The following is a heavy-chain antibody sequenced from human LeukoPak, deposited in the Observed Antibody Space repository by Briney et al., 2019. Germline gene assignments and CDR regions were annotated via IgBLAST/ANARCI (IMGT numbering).Heavy chain of an antibody. CDR1: GSIFTSYW. J-gene: IGHJ4*02. CDR3: ARRYYGSGSYYPLDY. Sequence: HGASLKISCQGSGSIFTSYWIGWVRQLPGKGLEWMGIIYPGDFDTRYSPSFQGQVTISADKSISTAYLQWSSLKASDTAMYYCARRYYGSGSYYPLDYWGQGTLVTVSS. D-gene: IGHD3-10*01. CDR2: IYPGDFDT. V-gene: IGHV5-51*01.